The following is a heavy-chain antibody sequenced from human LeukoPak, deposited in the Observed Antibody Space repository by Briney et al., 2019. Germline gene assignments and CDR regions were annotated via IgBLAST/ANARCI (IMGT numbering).Heavy chain of an antibody. CDR2: INAGNGNT. CDR1: GYTFTSYA. CDR3: ARGDVVVVAAKDWFDP. V-gene: IGHV1-3*01. D-gene: IGHD2-15*01. Sequence: ASVKVSCKASGYTFTSYAMHWVRQAPGQRLEWMGWINAGNGNTKYSQKFQGRVTITRDTSASTAYMELSSLRSEDTAVYYCARGDVVVVAAKDWFDPWGQGTLVTVSS. J-gene: IGHJ5*02.